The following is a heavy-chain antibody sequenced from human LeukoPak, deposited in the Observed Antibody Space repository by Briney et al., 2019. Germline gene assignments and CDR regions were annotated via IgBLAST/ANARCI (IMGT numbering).Heavy chain of an antibody. CDR2: IYYSGST. CDR3: ARDLRAGIAAAGPLGAFDI. Sequence: PSETLSLTCTVSGGSISSYYWSWIRQPPGKGLEWIGYIYYSGSTNYNPSLKSRVTISVDTSKNQFSLKLSSVTAADTAVYYCARDLRAGIAAAGPLGAFDIWGQGTMVTVSS. V-gene: IGHV4-59*01. J-gene: IGHJ3*02. CDR1: GGSISSYY. D-gene: IGHD6-13*01.